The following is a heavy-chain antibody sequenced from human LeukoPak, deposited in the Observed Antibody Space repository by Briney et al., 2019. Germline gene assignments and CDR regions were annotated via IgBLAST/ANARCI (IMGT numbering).Heavy chain of an antibody. CDR2: ISVASIT. D-gene: IGHD3-3*01. Sequence: GGSPRLSCAASGLAFSGYAMSWVRQPPGKGLEWVSTISVASITFYADSVKGRFTISRDNSRNTVYLQMTSLRADDTAVYYCADYGVSGVRNNFYWGLGTLVTVSS. J-gene: IGHJ4*02. V-gene: IGHV3-23*01. CDR1: GLAFSGYA. CDR3: ADYGVSGVRNNFY.